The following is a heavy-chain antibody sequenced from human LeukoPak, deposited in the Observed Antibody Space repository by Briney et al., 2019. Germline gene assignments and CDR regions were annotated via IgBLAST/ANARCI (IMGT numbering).Heavy chain of an antibody. CDR1: VYSISRGYC. CDR3: ARWDWSAYQLDF. V-gene: IGHV4-38-2*02. J-gene: IGHJ4*02. Sequence: SDTLSLSCNVSVYSISRGYCWAWIRQPPWRGLEGIGRIHDSGNSRYNPSLTPRVSISVDKYKNQLALELTSVTAAETAVYFCARWDWSAYQLDFWGGGVLVVASS. CDR2: IHDSGNS. D-gene: IGHD3-3*01.